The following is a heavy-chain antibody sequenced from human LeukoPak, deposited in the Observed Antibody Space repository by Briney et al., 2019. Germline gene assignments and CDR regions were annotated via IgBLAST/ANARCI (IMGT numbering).Heavy chain of an antibody. J-gene: IGHJ4*02. V-gene: IGHV3-7*04. CDR1: GFIFSSYW. CDR3: SRVRGDYYFDY. CDR2: IKQGGSEK. Sequence: GGSLRLSCAASGFIFSSYWMTWVRQAPGKGLEWVANIKQGGSEKYYVDSVKGRFTISRDNAKNSLYRQTNSMRADDTAVYYSSRVRGDYYFDYWGQGTLVTVSS. D-gene: IGHD2-21*02.